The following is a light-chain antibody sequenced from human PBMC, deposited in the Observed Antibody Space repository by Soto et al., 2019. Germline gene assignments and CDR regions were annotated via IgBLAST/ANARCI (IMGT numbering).Light chain of an antibody. CDR1: QSISSY. J-gene: IGKJ1*01. V-gene: IGKV1-39*01. Sequence: PSSLSASVGDRVTITCRASQSISSYLNWYQQKPGKAPKLLIYAASSLQSGVPSRFSGSGSGTDFTLTISSLQPEDFATYYCQQSYSTPRTFGQGTKVDIK. CDR2: AAS. CDR3: QQSYSTPRT.